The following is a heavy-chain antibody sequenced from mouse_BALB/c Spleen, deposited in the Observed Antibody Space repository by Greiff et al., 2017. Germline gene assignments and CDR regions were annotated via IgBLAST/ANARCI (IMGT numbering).Heavy chain of an antibody. J-gene: IGHJ3*01. Sequence: VLLVESGPGLVAPSQSLSITCTVSGFSLTSYDISWIRQPPGKGLEWLGVIWTGGGTNYNSAFMSRLSISKDNSTSQVFLKMNSLQTDDTAIYYCVRDDGPSWFAYWGQGTLVTVSA. V-gene: IGHV2-9-2*01. CDR1: GFSLTSYD. CDR2: IWTGGGT. D-gene: IGHD2-3*01. CDR3: VRDDGPSWFAY.